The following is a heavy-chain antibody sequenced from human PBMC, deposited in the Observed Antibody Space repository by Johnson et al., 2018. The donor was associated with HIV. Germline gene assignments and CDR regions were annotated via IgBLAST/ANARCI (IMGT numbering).Heavy chain of an antibody. D-gene: IGHD6-13*01. Sequence: VQLVESGGGLVQPGGSLRLSCAASGFTFSNAWMSWVRQAPGKGLEWVGRIKRKTDGGTTDYAAPVKGRCTISRDDSKNTLFLQMNSLKTEDKAVYYCTTDLAAVGSGAFDIWGQGTMVTVSS. CDR2: IKRKTDGGTT. CDR3: TTDLAAVGSGAFDI. J-gene: IGHJ3*02. V-gene: IGHV3-15*01. CDR1: GFTFSNAW.